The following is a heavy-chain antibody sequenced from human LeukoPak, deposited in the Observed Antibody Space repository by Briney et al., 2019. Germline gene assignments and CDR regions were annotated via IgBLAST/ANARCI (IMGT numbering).Heavy chain of an antibody. CDR3: ARGRSAILTGYYNNWFDP. V-gene: IGHV4-59*12. Sequence: PSETLSLTCTVSGGSISSYYWSWIRQPPGKGLEWIGYIHYSGSTNYNPSLKSRVTVSVDTSKNQFSLKLSSVTAADTAVYYCARGRSAILTGYYNNWFDPWGQGTLVTVSS. CDR2: IHYSGST. D-gene: IGHD3-9*01. CDR1: GGSISSYY. J-gene: IGHJ5*02.